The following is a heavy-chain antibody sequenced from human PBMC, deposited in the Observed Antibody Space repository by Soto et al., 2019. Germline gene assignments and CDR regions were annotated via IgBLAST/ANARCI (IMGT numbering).Heavy chain of an antibody. J-gene: IGHJ4*02. D-gene: IGHD2-15*01. CDR2: IIPIFGTA. CDR3: ARDWGPYGGYFDY. V-gene: IGHV1-69*13. Sequence: GASVKVSCKASGGTFSSYAISWVRQAPGQGLEWMGGIIPIFGTANYAQKFQGRVTITADESTSTAYMELSSLRSEDTAVYYCARDWGPYGGYFDYWGQGTRATSPQ. CDR1: GGTFSSYA.